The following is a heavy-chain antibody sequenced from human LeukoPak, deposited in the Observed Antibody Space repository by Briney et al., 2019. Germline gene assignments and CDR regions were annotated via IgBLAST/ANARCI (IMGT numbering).Heavy chain of an antibody. Sequence: SETLSLTCTVSGGSISSYYWSWIRQPPGKGLEWIGYTFYSGSTNHNPSLKSRVTISLDTSKKQFSLKLSSVTAADTAVYYCAVAGYSYGPIDYWGQGTLVTVSS. D-gene: IGHD5-18*01. V-gene: IGHV4-59*01. CDR3: AVAGYSYGPIDY. CDR1: GGSISSYY. CDR2: TFYSGST. J-gene: IGHJ4*02.